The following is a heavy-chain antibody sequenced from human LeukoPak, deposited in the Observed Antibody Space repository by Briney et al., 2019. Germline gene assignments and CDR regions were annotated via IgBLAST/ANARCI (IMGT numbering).Heavy chain of an antibody. V-gene: IGHV4-39*01. J-gene: IGHJ5*02. CDR2: IYYSGSI. D-gene: IGHD3-10*01. CDR3: ARHEARLRGFYGSGSYYLGWFDP. Sequence: SETLSLTCTVSGGSISSSSYYWGWIRQPPGKGLEWIGSIYYSGSIYYNPSLKSRVTISVDTSKNQFSLKLSSVTAADTAVYYCARHEARLRGFYGSGSYYLGWFDPWGQGTLVTVSS. CDR1: GGSISSSSYY.